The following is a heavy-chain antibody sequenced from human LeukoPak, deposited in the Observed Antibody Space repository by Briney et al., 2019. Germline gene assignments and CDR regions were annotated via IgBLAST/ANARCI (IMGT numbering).Heavy chain of an antibody. CDR2: ISGSGGST. CDR3: ARVDGIAAAAHNWFDP. V-gene: IGHV3-23*01. D-gene: IGHD6-13*01. CDR1: GFTFSSYA. J-gene: IGHJ5*02. Sequence: GGSLRLSCAASGFTFSSYAMSWVRQAPGKGLEWVSAISGSGGSTYYADSVKGRFTISRDNAKNSLYLQMNSLRAEDTALYYCARVDGIAAAAHNWFDPWGQGTLVTVSS.